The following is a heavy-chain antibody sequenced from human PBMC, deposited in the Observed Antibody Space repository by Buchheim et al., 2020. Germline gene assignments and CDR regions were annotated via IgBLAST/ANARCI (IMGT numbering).Heavy chain of an antibody. J-gene: IGHJ4*02. CDR1: GGSVSSGSYY. D-gene: IGHD5/OR15-5a*01. CDR3: ARDLSGLFDY. CDR2: IYYSGST. Sequence: QVQLQESGPGLVKPSETLSLTCTVSGGSVSSGSYYWSWIRQPPGKGLEWIGYIYYSGSTNYNPSLKSRVTISVDTSKNQVSLKLSSVTAADTAVYYCARDLSGLFDYWGQGTL. V-gene: IGHV4-61*01.